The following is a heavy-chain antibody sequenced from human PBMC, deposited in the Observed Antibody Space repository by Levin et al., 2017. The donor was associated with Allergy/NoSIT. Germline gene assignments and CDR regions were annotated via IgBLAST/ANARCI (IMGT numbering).Heavy chain of an antibody. CDR1: GFTFSDSY. V-gene: IGHV3-11*01. J-gene: IGHJ4*02. CDR3: ARARCSSTSCYTGAFDY. Sequence: LSLTCAASGFTFSDSYMSWIRQAPGKGLEWVSYIRSIGGTTYYADSVKGRFTISRDNAKNSLFLQMNSLRAEDTAVYYCARARCSSTSCYTGAFDYWGQGTLVTVSS. CDR2: IRSIGGTT. D-gene: IGHD2-2*02.